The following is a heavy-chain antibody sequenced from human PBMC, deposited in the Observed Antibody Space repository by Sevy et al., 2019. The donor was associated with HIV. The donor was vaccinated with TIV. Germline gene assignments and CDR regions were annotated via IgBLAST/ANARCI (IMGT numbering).Heavy chain of an antibody. D-gene: IGHD3-22*01. CDR3: AGGGTYYYDSSGYSYVAGHYFDY. CDR1: GGSFSGYY. CDR2: INHSGST. Sequence: SETLSLTCAVYGGSFSGYYWSWIRQPPGKGLEWIGEINHSGSTNYNPSLKSRVTISVDTSKNQFSLKLSSVTDADTAGYYCAGGGTYYYDSSGYSYVAGHYFDYWGQGTLVTVSS. J-gene: IGHJ4*02. V-gene: IGHV4-34*01.